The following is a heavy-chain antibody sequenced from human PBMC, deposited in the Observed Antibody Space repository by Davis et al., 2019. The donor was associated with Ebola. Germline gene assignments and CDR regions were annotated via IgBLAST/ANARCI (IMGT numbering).Heavy chain of an antibody. CDR3: AGSGYYFY. D-gene: IGHD3-3*01. V-gene: IGHV3-7*03. J-gene: IGHJ4*02. CDR1: GFTFSSYW. Sequence: GESLKISCAASGFTFSSYWMSWVRQAPGKGLEWVANIKQDGSEKYYVDSVKGRFTISRGNAKNSLYLQMNSLRAEDTAVYYCAGSGYYFYWGQGTLVTVSS. CDR2: IKQDGSEK.